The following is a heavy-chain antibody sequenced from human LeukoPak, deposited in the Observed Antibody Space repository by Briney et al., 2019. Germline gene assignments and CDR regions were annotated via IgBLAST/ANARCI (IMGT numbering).Heavy chain of an antibody. V-gene: IGHV3-30-3*01. CDR2: ISSSGSNI. D-gene: IGHD3-10*01. Sequence: GGSLRLSCAASGFTFSSYVMHWVRQAPGKGLEWVAIISSSGSNIYYADSVKGRFTISRDNSKNTLYLEMNSLRAEDTAVYYCARSLSGSFYDASDSWGQGSLVTVSS. CDR1: GFTFSSYV. J-gene: IGHJ4*02. CDR3: ARSLSGSFYDASDS.